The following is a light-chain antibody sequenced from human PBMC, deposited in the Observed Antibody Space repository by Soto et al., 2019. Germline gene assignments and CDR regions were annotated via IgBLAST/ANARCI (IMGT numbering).Light chain of an antibody. CDR2: AVN. J-gene: IGLJ2*01. CDR3: SSFAGYYSLV. CDR1: SSDVGGYNY. Sequence: QSALTQPRSVSGSPGQSVTISCTGTSSDVGGYNYVSWYQQHPGKAPKLVIYAVNKRPSGVPDRFAGSKSGNTASLTISGLQAEDEADYYCSSFAGYYSLVVGGGTKVTVL. V-gene: IGLV2-11*01.